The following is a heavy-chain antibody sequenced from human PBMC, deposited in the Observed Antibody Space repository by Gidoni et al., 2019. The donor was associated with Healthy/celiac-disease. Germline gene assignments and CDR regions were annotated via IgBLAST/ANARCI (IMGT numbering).Heavy chain of an antibody. Sequence: QVQLQESGPGLVKPSETLSLTCTVSCGSISSYYWSWIRPPPGKGLEWIGYIYYSGSTNYNPSLKRRVTISVDTSKNQFSLKLSSVTAADTAVYYCARAENIVATIGGYYFDYWGQGTLVTVSS. CDR1: CGSISSYY. CDR3: ARAENIVATIGGYYFDY. V-gene: IGHV4-59*01. J-gene: IGHJ4*02. D-gene: IGHD5-12*01. CDR2: IYYSGST.